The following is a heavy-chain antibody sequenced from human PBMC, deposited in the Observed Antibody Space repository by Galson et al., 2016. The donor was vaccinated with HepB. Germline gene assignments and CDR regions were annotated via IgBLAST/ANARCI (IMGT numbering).Heavy chain of an antibody. CDR1: GFTFSNYW. CDR3: AREKRRTASAFDM. J-gene: IGHJ3*02. Sequence: SLRLSCADSGFTFSNYWMSWVRRAPGKGLEGVANMKEDGSEIHYLDSVKGRFTTSRDNAKNLLYLQMNSLRAEDTGLYYCAREKRRTASAFDMWGQGTMVIVSS. CDR2: MKEDGSEI. D-gene: IGHD2-21*02. V-gene: IGHV3-7*04.